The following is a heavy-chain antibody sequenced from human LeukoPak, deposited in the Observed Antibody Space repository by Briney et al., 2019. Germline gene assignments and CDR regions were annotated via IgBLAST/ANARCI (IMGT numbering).Heavy chain of an antibody. CDR3: AKDSAAVARQFDY. CDR2: ISWDGGST. Sequence: PGGSLRLSCAASGFTFDDYAMHWVRQAPGKGLEWASLISWDGGSTYYADSVKGRFTISRDNSKNSLYLQMNSLRAEDTALYYCAKDSAAVARQFDYWGQGTLVTVSS. J-gene: IGHJ4*02. V-gene: IGHV3-43D*03. D-gene: IGHD6-19*01. CDR1: GFTFDDYA.